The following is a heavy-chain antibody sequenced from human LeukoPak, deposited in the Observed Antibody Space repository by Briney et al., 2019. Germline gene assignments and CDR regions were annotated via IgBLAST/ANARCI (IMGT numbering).Heavy chain of an antibody. CDR1: GGSISSGGYY. CDR2: IYHSGST. J-gene: IGHJ4*02. Sequence: SETLSLTCTVSGGSISSGGYYWSWIRQPPGKGLEWIGYIYHSGSTYYNPSLKSRVTISVDRSKNQFSLKLSSVTAADTAVYYCASSYRSGYTIDYWGQGTLVTVSS. D-gene: IGHD3-3*01. CDR3: ASSYRSGYTIDY. V-gene: IGHV4-30-2*02.